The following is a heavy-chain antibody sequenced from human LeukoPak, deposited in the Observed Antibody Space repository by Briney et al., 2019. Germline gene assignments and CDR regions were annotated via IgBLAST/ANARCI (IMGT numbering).Heavy chain of an antibody. CDR3: ARPAGASSSYYYYYGMDV. CDR1: GGTFSSYA. D-gene: IGHD6-6*01. Sequence: ASVKVSCKASGGTFSSYAISWVRQAPGQGLEWMGGIIPIFGTANYAQKFQGRVTITADESTSTAYMELSSLRSEDTAVYYYARPAGASSSYYYYYGMDVWGQGTTVTVSS. J-gene: IGHJ6*02. CDR2: IIPIFGTA. V-gene: IGHV1-69*01.